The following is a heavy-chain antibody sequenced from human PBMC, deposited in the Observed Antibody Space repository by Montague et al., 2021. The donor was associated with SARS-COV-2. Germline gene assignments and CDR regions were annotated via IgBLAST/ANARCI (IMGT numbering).Heavy chain of an antibody. CDR3: ARVPDSGTYWSGGY. J-gene: IGHJ4*02. Sequence: SETLSLTCTVSGGSISSTSYYWGWARQPPGKGLEWIGSIYHSGSAYFNPSLKSRVTISIDTSKNQFSLKVNSVTAADTAVYYCARVPDSGTYWSGGYWGQGPLVTVPS. V-gene: IGHV4-39*07. CDR1: GGSISSTSYY. D-gene: IGHD1-26*01. CDR2: IYHSGSA.